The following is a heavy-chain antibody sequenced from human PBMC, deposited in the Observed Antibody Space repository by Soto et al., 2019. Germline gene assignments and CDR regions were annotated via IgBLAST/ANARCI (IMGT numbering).Heavy chain of an antibody. D-gene: IGHD6-6*01. J-gene: IGHJ6*02. CDR3: AREVAARRSYYYYGMDV. Sequence: SQTLSLTCAISGDSVSSNSAAWHWIRQSPSRGLEWLGRTFYRSKWYNDYAVAVKSRITINPDTSKNQFSLQLNPVTPEDTAVYYCAREVAARRSYYYYGMDVWGQGTTVTVSS. CDR1: GDSVSSNSAA. CDR2: TFYRSKWYN. V-gene: IGHV6-1*01.